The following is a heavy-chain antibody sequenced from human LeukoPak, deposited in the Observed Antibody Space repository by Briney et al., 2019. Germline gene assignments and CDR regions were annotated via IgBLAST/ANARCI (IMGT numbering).Heavy chain of an antibody. D-gene: IGHD3-16*01. CDR2: IHTSGGT. CDR3: VTDEGGY. V-gene: IGHV4-4*07. CDR1: GGSFSNSY. Sequence: SETLSLTCTVSGGSFSNSYWSWIRQPSGKGLEWIGRIHTSGGTNYNPSLNHRLTMSIDAPKNQISLRLSSVTAAGTAIYYCVTDEGGYWGQGTLVTVSS. J-gene: IGHJ4*02.